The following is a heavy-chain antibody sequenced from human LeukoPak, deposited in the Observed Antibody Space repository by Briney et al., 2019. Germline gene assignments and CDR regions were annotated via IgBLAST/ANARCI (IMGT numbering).Heavy chain of an antibody. Sequence: SQTLSLTCVISGDSVSSNSAAWSWIRQSPSRGLEWLGRTYYRSKWYNDYAESVKSRINIKPDTSRNQFSLQLNSVTPEDTAVYYCARNWNDFLPNNWFDPWGQGTLVTVSS. CDR2: TYYRSKWYN. J-gene: IGHJ5*02. CDR1: GDSVSSNSAA. D-gene: IGHD1-1*01. CDR3: ARNWNDFLPNNWFDP. V-gene: IGHV6-1*01.